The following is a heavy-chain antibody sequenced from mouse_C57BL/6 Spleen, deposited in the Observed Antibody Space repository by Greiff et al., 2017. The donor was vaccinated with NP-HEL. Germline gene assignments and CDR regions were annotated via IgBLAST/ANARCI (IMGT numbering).Heavy chain of an antibody. J-gene: IGHJ2*01. V-gene: IGHV1-42*01. Sequence: EVQLQQSGPELVKPGASVKISCKASGYSFTGYYMNWVKQSPEKSLEWIGEINPSTGGTTYNQKFKAKATLTVDKSSSTAYMQLKSLTSEDSAVYYCARSGETGTSFDYWGQGTTLTVSS. CDR3: ARSGETGTSFDY. CDR2: INPSTGGT. CDR1: GYSFTGYY. D-gene: IGHD4-1*01.